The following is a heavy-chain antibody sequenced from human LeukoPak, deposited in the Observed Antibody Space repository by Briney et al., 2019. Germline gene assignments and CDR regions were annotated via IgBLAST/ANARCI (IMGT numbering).Heavy chain of an antibody. J-gene: IGHJ6*03. CDR2: IYPGDSDT. Sequence: GESLKISCKGSGYSFTSYWIGWVRQMPGKGLEWMGIIYPGDSDTRYSPSLQGQVTISADKSISTAYLQWSSLKASDTAMYYCARHFYGGNRYYYYYMDVWGKGTTVTVSS. CDR3: ARHFYGGNRYYYYYMDV. V-gene: IGHV5-51*01. CDR1: GYSFTSYW. D-gene: IGHD4-23*01.